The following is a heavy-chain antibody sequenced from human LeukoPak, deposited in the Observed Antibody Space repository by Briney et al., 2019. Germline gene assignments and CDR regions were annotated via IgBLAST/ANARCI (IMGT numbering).Heavy chain of an antibody. Sequence: PGGSLRLSCAASGFTFGSYNMNWVRQAPGKGLEWVSSISTSSSYIYYADSVKGRFTISRDNAKKSLYLQMNSLRAGDTAVYYCARDGGDYYDSSGYPFHHWGQGTLVPVSS. D-gene: IGHD3-22*01. CDR3: ARDGGDYYDSSGYPFHH. CDR1: GFTFGSYN. J-gene: IGHJ1*01. V-gene: IGHV3-21*01. CDR2: ISTSSSYI.